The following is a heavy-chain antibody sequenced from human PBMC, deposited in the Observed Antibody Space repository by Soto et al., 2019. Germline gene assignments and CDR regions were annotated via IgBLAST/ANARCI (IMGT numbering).Heavy chain of an antibody. CDR2: IIPVLGTA. V-gene: IGHV1-69*05. Sequence: QVQLVQSGAEVKKPGSSVKVSCKASGATFTNYAISWVRQAPGQGLECMGGIIPVLGTANYEQKFKVRVTITTDESTSAAYMELRSLRSEDTAVYFCSCVEAEAYYQDYYGMDVLGQGTTVTVSS. J-gene: IGHJ6*02. CDR1: GATFTNYA. D-gene: IGHD3-22*01. CDR3: SCVEAEAYYQDYYGMDV.